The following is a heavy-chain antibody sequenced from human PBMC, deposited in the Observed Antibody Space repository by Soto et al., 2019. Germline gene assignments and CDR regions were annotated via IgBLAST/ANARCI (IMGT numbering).Heavy chain of an antibody. D-gene: IGHD3-3*01. CDR1: GFTFSSYW. CDR3: ARVEYYDFWSGFPYYYYYGMDV. V-gene: IGHV3-74*01. Sequence: TGGSLRLSCAASGFTFSSYWMHWVRQAPGKGLVWVSRINSDGSSTSYADSVKGRFTISRDNAKNTLYLQMNSLRAEDTAVYYCARVEYYDFWSGFPYYYYYGMDVWGQGTTVTVSS. CDR2: INSDGSST. J-gene: IGHJ6*02.